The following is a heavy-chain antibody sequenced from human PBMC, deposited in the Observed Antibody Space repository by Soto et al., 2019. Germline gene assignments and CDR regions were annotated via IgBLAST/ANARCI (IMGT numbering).Heavy chain of an antibody. CDR2: ISHSGST. CDR1: SGSISSGGYS. CDR3: ASGSHVPHY. Sequence: QLQLQESGSGLVKPSQTLSLTCAASSGSISSGGYSWSWIRQSPGKGLEWIGYISHSGSTYYNPSLKSRVTISVDRSKNQFSLKLSSVTAADTAVYYCASGSHVPHYWGQGTLVTVSS. D-gene: IGHD6-6*01. V-gene: IGHV4-30-2*06. J-gene: IGHJ4*02.